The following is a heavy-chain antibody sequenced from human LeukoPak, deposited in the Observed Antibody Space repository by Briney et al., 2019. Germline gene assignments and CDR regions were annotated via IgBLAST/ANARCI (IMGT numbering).Heavy chain of an antibody. CDR3: VKCRDGYNILDY. CDR2: ITGSADNT. V-gene: IGHV3-64D*06. Sequence: GGSLRLSCSASGFXFSSYAIHWVRQAPGKGLEYVSSITGSADNTYHADSVKDRFTISRDNSKNTLYLQMSSLRAEDTAVYYCVKCRDGYNILDYWGQGTLVTVSS. CDR1: GFXFSSYA. J-gene: IGHJ4*02. D-gene: IGHD5-24*01.